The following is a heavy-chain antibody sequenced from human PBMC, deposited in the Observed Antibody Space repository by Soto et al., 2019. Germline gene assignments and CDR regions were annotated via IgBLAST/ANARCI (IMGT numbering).Heavy chain of an antibody. CDR3: TRGYGELAPDAFDI. CDR1: GFTFSSYD. Sequence: EVQLVESGGGLVQPGGSLRLSCAASGFTFSSYDMHWVRQATGKGLEWVSAIGTAGDTYYPGSVKGRFTISRENAKNSLYLQMNSLRAGDTAVYYCTRGYGELAPDAFDIWGQETKFTVSS. V-gene: IGHV3-13*01. D-gene: IGHD3-10*01. CDR2: IGTAGDT. J-gene: IGHJ3*02.